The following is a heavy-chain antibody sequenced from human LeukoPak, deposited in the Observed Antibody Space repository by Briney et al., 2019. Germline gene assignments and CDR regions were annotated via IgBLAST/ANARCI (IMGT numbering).Heavy chain of an antibody. CDR1: GFPFNEYS. J-gene: IGHJ4*02. V-gene: IGHV3-11*06. CDR2: IGISSGNT. D-gene: IGHD1-1*01. CDR3: ARDHNYAFDN. Sequence: KSGGSLRLSCAASGFPFNEYSMSWVRQAPGKGLEWISYIGISSGNTKYADSVKGRFTISGDNAKESLYLQMNSLRVEDTAVYYCARDHNYAFDNWGQGTLVTVSS.